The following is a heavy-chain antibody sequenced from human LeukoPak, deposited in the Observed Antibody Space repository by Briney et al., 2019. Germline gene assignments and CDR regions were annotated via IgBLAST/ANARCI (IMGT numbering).Heavy chain of an antibody. V-gene: IGHV1-2*02. Sequence: ASVKVSCKPSGYTFTDYSIHWVRQAPGQGLEWMGWIDPNSGGTNYAQRFHGRVTMTRDTSISTAYMELSRLTSDDTAVYYCARSHRISGSPACFDIWGRDTLVTVSS. CDR3: ARSHRISGSPACFDI. CDR1: GYTFTDYS. J-gene: IGHJ2*01. CDR2: IDPNSGGT. D-gene: IGHD1-20*01.